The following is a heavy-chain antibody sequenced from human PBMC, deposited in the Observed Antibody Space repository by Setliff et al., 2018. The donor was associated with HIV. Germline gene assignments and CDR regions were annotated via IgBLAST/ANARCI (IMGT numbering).Heavy chain of an antibody. J-gene: IGHJ6*03. V-gene: IGHV1-8*02. CDR3: ARGGRRSYYYFFHMDV. CDR2: MNPENGKT. Sequence: ASVKVSCKASGYSFGIYDIYWVRQATGQGPEWMGWMNPENGKTGYAQTFQGRVTMTKDTSTSTAYMELRGLRSEDTAVYYCARGGRRSYYYFFHMDVWGKGTTVTVSS. CDR1: GYSFGIYD.